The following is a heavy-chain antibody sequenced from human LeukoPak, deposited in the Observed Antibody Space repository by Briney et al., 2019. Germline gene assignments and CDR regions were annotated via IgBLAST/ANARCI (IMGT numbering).Heavy chain of an antibody. CDR2: INAGNGNT. V-gene: IGHV1-3*01. D-gene: IGHD3-10*01. CDR1: GYTFTSYA. CDR3: ARGLLWFGELSPPGY. J-gene: IGHJ4*02. Sequence: ASVKVSCKASGYTFTSYAVHWVRQAPGQRPEWMGWINAGNGNTKYSQKYQGRVTIIRDTSANTAYMELSSLRSEDTAVYYCARGLLWFGELSPPGYWGQGTLVTVSS.